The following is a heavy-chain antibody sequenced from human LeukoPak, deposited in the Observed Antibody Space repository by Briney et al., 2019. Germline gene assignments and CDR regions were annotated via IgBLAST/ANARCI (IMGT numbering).Heavy chain of an antibody. J-gene: IGHJ4*02. Sequence: GGSLRLSCAASGFTVSSNYVSWVRQAPGKGLEWVSVIYSGGSTYYADSVKGRFTISRDNSKNTLYLQMNSLRAEDTAVYYCAREEEGDYYGIDYWGQGTLVTVSS. D-gene: IGHD3-10*01. CDR3: AREEEGDYYGIDY. V-gene: IGHV3-66*01. CDR2: IYSGGST. CDR1: GFTVSSNY.